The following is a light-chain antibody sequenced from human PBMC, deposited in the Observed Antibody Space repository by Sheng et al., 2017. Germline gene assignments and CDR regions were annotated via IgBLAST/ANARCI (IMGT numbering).Light chain of an antibody. V-gene: IGKV3-15*01. J-gene: IGKJ2*01. Sequence: EVVMAQSPAALSVSPGESVTLSCRASQSISNNVAWYQQKPGQAPXLLISSASVRATGIPARFXGSGSGTDFSLTISSLQSEDFAVYYCQEYNYWPRYTFGQGTKLEIK. CDR1: QSISNN. CDR2: SAS. CDR3: QEYNYWPRYT.